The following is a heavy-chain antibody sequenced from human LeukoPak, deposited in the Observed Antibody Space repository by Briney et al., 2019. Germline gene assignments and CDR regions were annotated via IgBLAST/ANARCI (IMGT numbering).Heavy chain of an antibody. D-gene: IGHD2-21*02. CDR3: ARGYCSGDCFTLFDY. V-gene: IGHV1-2*02. CDR2: INPNSGGT. J-gene: IGHJ4*02. CDR1: GYMFTGYY. Sequence: ASVKVSCKASGYMFTGYYMHWVRQAPGQGLELMGWINPNSGGTNYAQKFQGRVTMTRDTSISTAYMELSSLRSDDTAVYYCARGYCSGDCFTLFDYWGQGTLVTVSS.